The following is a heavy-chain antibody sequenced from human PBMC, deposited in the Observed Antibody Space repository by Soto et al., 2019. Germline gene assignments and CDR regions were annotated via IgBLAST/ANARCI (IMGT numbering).Heavy chain of an antibody. CDR3: AKDDRRRDIVVVQVTGMDV. J-gene: IGHJ6*02. CDR1: GFTFSSYA. Sequence: GSLRLSCAASGFTFSSYAMSWVRQAPGKGLEWVSAISGSGGSTYYADSVKGRFTISRDNSKNTLYLQMNSLRAEDTAVYYCAKDDRRRDIVVVQVTGMDVWGQGTTVTVSS. CDR2: ISGSGGST. D-gene: IGHD2-2*01. V-gene: IGHV3-23*01.